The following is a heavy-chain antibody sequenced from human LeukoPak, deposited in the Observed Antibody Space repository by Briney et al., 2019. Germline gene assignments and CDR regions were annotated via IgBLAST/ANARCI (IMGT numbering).Heavy chain of an antibody. D-gene: IGHD3-10*01. Sequence: GGSLRLSCAASGFTFTIYSMHWVRQTQGKGLEWVSYISSGSTTIYYTDSVKGRFTISRDNAKNSLYPQMNSLRAEDTAVYYCARRESTTMVRGGVDYWGQGTLVTVSS. CDR3: ARRESTTMVRGGVDY. V-gene: IGHV3-48*01. CDR1: GFTFTIYS. CDR2: ISSGSTTI. J-gene: IGHJ4*02.